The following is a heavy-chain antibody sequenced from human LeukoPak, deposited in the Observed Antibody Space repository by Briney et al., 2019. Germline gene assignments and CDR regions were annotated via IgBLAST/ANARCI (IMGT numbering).Heavy chain of an antibody. CDR2: IYSSGTT. D-gene: IGHD3-22*01. J-gene: IGHJ4*02. CDR3: ARHYYDSSGYYYIFEY. CDR1: GFIVNSNY. V-gene: IGHV3-53*01. Sequence: GGSLRLSCAASGFIVNSNYMSWVRQAPGKGLEWVSVIYSSGTTYYADSVKGRFTISRDNSKNTLYLQMNSLRAEGTAVYYCARHYYDSSGYYYIFEYWGQGTLVTVSS.